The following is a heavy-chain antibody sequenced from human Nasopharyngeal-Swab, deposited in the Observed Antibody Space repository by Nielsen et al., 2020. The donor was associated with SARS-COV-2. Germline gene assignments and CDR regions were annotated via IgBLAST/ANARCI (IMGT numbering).Heavy chain of an antibody. Sequence: ASVKVSCKASGYTFTSYGISWVRQATGQGLEWMGWMNPNSGNTGYAQKFQGRVTMTRNTSISTAYMELSSLRSEDTAVYYCARGRKRADYYDSSGTGPGVWGQGTLVTVSS. CDR3: ARGRKRADYYDSSGTGPGV. D-gene: IGHD3-22*01. V-gene: IGHV1-8*02. CDR1: GYTFTSYG. CDR2: MNPNSGNT. J-gene: IGHJ4*02.